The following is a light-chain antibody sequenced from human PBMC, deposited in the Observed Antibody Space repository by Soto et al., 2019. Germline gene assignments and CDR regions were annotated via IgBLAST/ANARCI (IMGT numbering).Light chain of an antibody. CDR1: SSDVGSYNL. CDR3: CSYARGSTYV. V-gene: IGLV2-23*01. Sequence: QSALTQPASVSGSPGQSITISCTGTSSDVGSYNLVSWYQQHPGKVPQLMIYEGTKRPSGVSNSFSGSKSGNTASLTISGLQAEDEADYYCCSYARGSTYVFGTGTKLTVL. CDR2: EGT. J-gene: IGLJ1*01.